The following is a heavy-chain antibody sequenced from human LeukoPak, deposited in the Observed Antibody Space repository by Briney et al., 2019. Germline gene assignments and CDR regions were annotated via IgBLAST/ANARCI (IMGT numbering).Heavy chain of an antibody. CDR3: AYYYGMDV. V-gene: IGHV1-46*01. J-gene: IGHJ6*02. Sequence: ASVKVSCKASGYTFTSYYMHWVRQAPGQGLEWMGIINPSGAITNYAQNFQGRVTMTTDTSTSTAYMELRSLRSDDTAVYYCAYYYGMDVWGQGTTVTVSS. CDR2: INPSGAIT. CDR1: GYTFTSYY.